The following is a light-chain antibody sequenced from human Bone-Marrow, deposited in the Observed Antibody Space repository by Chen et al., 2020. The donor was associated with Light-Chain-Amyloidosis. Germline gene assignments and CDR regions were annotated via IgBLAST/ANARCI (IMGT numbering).Light chain of an antibody. J-gene: IGLJ3*02. CDR3: QVWDRSSDRPV. V-gene: IGLV3-21*02. CDR2: DDS. CDR1: NIGSTS. Sequence: SYVLNQPSSVSVAPGQTATIPCGGNNIGSTSVHWYQQTPGQAPLLVVYDDSDRPSGIPERLSGSTSGNTATLTISRVEAGDDADYYCQVWDRSSDRPVFGGGTKLTVL.